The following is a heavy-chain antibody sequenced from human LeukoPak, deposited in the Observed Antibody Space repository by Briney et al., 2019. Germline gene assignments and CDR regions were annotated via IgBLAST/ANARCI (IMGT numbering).Heavy chain of an antibody. D-gene: IGHD4-23*01. Sequence: SETLSLTCTVSGGSISSSSYYWGWIRQPPGKGLEWIGSIYYSGSTYYNPSLKSRVTIFVDTSNNQFSLKLSSVTAADTAVYYCATTVVAPVYFHHWGQGTLVTVSS. CDR3: ATTVVAPVYFHH. J-gene: IGHJ1*01. CDR1: GGSISSSSYY. V-gene: IGHV4-39*01. CDR2: IYYSGST.